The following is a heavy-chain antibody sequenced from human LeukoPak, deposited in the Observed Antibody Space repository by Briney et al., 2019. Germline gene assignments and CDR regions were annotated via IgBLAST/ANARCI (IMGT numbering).Heavy chain of an antibody. CDR1: GGSFSVECFY. Sequence: PSETLSLTCTFSGGSFSVECFYWTCVRQPAGKGLEWVGRIKGSITNYNPSLKSRVNISVDTSTNHFSLKLNFLTAADTAVYYCPRVPDWTYAADYWGQGTLVTVSS. D-gene: IGHD3/OR15-3a*01. CDR2: IKGSIT. V-gene: IGHV4-61*02. J-gene: IGHJ4*02. CDR3: PRVPDWTYAADY.